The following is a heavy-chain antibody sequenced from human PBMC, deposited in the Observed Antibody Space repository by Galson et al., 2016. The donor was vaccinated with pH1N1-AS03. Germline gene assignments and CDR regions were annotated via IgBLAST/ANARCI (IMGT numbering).Heavy chain of an antibody. CDR3: ARDGTPQGISVAGSFDF. D-gene: IGHD6-19*01. V-gene: IGHV3-21*01. J-gene: IGHJ4*02. CDR1: GFPFSGYS. CDR2: ISTSSSSI. Sequence: SLRLSCAASGFPFSGYSMNWVRQAPGKGLEWVSFISTSSSSIYYADSVKGRFTISRDNAQNLLHLQMNSLRDEDTSVYYCARDGTPQGISVAGSFDFWGQGTLVTVSS.